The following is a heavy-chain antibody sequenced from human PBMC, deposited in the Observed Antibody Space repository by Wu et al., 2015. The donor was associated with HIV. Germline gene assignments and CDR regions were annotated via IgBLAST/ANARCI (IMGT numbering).Heavy chain of an antibody. CDR3: ARFPSCARSTSCYGRGDP. Sequence: QVQLVQSGAEVKKPGASVKVSCKASGYTFTSYDINWVRQATGQGLEWMGWMNPNSGNTGYAQKFQGRVTMTRNTSISTAYMELSSLRSEDTAVYYCARFPSCARSTSCYGRGDPWGQGPWSPSP. CDR2: MNPNSGNT. D-gene: IGHD2-2*01. CDR1: GYTFTSYD. J-gene: IGHJ5*02. V-gene: IGHV1-8*01.